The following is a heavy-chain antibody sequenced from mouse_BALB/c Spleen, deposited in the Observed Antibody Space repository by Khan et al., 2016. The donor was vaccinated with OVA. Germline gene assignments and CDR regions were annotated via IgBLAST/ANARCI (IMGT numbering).Heavy chain of an antibody. V-gene: IGHV1-9*01. Sequence: QVQLKESGAELMKPGASVKISCKATGYTFSSYWLEWVNQRPGHGLEWIGEILPGSGSRNYNEKFKGKATFTADISSKTTYMKLSSLTSEDSAFYYCARVNYGSRDYFNYWGQGTTLTVSS. J-gene: IGHJ2*01. CDR3: ARVNYGSRDYFNY. CDR1: GYTFSSYW. CDR2: ILPGSGSR. D-gene: IGHD1-1*01.